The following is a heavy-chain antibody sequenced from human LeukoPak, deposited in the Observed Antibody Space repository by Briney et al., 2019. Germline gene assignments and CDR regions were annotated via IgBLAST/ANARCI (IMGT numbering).Heavy chain of an antibody. CDR3: AKRITVTYFNDY. J-gene: IGHJ4*02. Sequence: GGSLRPSCAASGFTFSSYAMGWVRQAPGKGLEWVSGIGGSGGSTYYADSVKGRFTISRDNSKNTLYLQMNSLRAEDTAVYYCAKRITVTYFNDYWGQGTLVTVSS. CDR1: GFTFSSYA. CDR2: IGGSGGST. V-gene: IGHV3-23*01. D-gene: IGHD4-17*01.